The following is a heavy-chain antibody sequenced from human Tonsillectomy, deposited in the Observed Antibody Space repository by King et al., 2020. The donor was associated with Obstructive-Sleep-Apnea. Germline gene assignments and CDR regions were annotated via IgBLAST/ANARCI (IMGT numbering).Heavy chain of an antibody. CDR2: INQDGSEK. J-gene: IGHJ3*02. D-gene: IGHD3-22*01. V-gene: IGHV3-7*01. Sequence: QLVQSGGGLVQPGGSLRLSCAASGFTFSRHWMSWVRQAPGKGLEWVGNINQDGSEKFYVDSVKGRFTISRDNAKNSLYLQMNSLRVEDTALYYCARNYHASSCNWDDVFEIWGQGTMVTVSS. CDR3: ARNYHASSCNWDDVFEI. CDR1: GFTFSRHW.